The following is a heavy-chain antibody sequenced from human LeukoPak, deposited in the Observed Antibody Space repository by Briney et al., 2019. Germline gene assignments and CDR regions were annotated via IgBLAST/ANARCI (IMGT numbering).Heavy chain of an antibody. CDR3: VKETFTVTSPFDS. J-gene: IGHJ4*02. V-gene: IGHV3-64D*09. Sequence: PAGSLRLSCSASGFTFSAYAMHWVRQAPGKGLEYVSAINSNGGSTYYADSVKGRFTISRDNSKNTVFLQMSSLRVEDTAVYYCVKETFTVTSPFDSWGQGTQVTVSS. CDR2: INSNGGST. CDR1: GFTFSAYA. D-gene: IGHD3-16*01.